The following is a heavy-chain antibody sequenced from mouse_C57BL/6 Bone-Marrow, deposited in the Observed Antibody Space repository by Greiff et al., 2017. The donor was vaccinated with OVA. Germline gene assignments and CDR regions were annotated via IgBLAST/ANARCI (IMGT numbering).Heavy chain of an antibody. Sequence: QVQLQQSGAELVKPGASVKISCKASGYAFSSYWMNWVKQRPGKGLEWIGQIYPGDGDTNYNGKFKGKATLTADKSSSTAYMQLSSLTSEDSAVYFDARDCCPYSFDYWGQGTPVTVSS. D-gene: IGHD3-3*01. CDR3: ARDCCPYSFDY. CDR1: GYAFSSYW. CDR2: IYPGDGDT. J-gene: IGHJ2*01. V-gene: IGHV1-80*01.